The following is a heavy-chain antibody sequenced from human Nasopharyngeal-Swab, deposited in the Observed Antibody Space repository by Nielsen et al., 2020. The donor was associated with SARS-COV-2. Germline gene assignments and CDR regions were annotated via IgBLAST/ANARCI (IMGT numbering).Heavy chain of an antibody. Sequence: RQAPGKGLEWIGYIYYSGSTNYNPSLKSRVTISVDTSKNQFSLKLSSMTAADTAVYYCASTDCSGGSCYSHYYYYMDVWGKGTTVTVSS. CDR3: ASTDCSGGSCYSHYYYYMDV. D-gene: IGHD2-15*01. V-gene: IGHV4-59*01. CDR2: IYYSGST. J-gene: IGHJ6*03.